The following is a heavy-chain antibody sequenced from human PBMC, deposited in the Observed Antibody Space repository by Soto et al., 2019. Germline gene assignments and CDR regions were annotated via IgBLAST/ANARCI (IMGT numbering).Heavy chain of an antibody. V-gene: IGHV4-34*01. Sequence: QVQLXQWGAGLLKPSETLSLTCAVYGGSFSGYSWTWIRQPPGTGLEWIGEINHSGSTNYNPSLKSRVTISVDTSKNQFSLKLTSVTAADTAVYYCARDKITGLFDYWGQGTLVTVSS. CDR3: ARDKITGLFDY. D-gene: IGHD2-8*02. J-gene: IGHJ4*02. CDR1: GGSFSGYS. CDR2: INHSGST.